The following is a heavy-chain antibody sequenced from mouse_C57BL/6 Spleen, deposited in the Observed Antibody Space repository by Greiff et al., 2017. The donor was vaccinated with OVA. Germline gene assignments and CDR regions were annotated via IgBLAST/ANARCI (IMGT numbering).Heavy chain of an antibody. CDR2: IYPGGGYT. CDR1: GYTFTNYW. CDR3: AYITTVPYYFDY. V-gene: IGHV1-63*01. D-gene: IGHD1-1*01. J-gene: IGHJ2*01. Sequence: VHLVESGAELVRPGTSVKMSCKASGYTFTNYWIGWAKQRPGHGLEWIGDIYPGGGYTNYDEKFKGKATLTADKSSSTAYMQFSSLTSEDSAIYYCAYITTVPYYFDYWGQGTTLTVSS.